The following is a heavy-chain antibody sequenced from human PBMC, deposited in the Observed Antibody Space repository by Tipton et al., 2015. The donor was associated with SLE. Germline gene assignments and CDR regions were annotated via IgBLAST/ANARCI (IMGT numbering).Heavy chain of an antibody. V-gene: IGHV4-59*01. D-gene: IGHD3-10*01. J-gene: IGHJ4*02. CDR3: ARGVVRFDY. CDR1: GGSISSYY. CDR2: IYYSGST. Sequence: TLSLTCTVSGGSISSYYWSWIRQPPGKGLVWIGYIYYSGSTNYNPSLQSRVTISVDTSKNQFSLKLSSVTAADTAVYYCARGVVRFDYWGQGTLVTVSS.